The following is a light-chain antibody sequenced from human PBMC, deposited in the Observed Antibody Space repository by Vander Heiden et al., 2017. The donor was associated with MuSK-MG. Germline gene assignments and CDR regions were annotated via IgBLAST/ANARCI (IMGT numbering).Light chain of an antibody. CDR3: AAWDDSLNAVV. V-gene: IGLV1-44*01. CDR1: SSNIGSNT. Sequence: QSVLTQPPTASGTPGQRITISSSGSSSNIGSNTVIWYQQRPGTAPKLLIYSNNQRPSGVPDRFSGSKSVTSASLAISGLQSEDEADYYCAAWDDSLNAVVFGGGTKLTVL. CDR2: SNN. J-gene: IGLJ2*01.